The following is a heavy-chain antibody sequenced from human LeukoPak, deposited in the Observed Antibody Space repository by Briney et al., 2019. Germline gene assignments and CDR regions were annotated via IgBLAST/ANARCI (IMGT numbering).Heavy chain of an antibody. CDR1: GFTFSSYA. CDR3: AKDRADGIPAYYFDY. V-gene: IGHV3-23*01. CDR2: ISGSGGST. Sequence: GGSLRLSCAASGFTFSSYAMSWVRQAPGKGLEWVSAISGSGGSTYYADSVKGRFTISRDNSKNTLYLQMNSLRAEDTAVCYCAKDRADGIPAYYFDYWGQGTLVTVSS. D-gene: IGHD2-21*01. J-gene: IGHJ4*02.